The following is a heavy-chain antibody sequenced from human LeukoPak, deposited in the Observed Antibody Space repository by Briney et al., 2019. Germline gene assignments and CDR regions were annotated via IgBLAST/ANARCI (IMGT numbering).Heavy chain of an antibody. Sequence: SETLSLTCTVSGGSISSCYWSWIRQPPGKGLEWIGYIYYSGSTNYNPSLKSRVTISVDTSKNQFSLKLSSVTAADTAVYYCARDKGGYNPLGAFDIWGQGTMVTVSS. V-gene: IGHV4-59*01. J-gene: IGHJ3*02. CDR3: ARDKGGYNPLGAFDI. CDR2: IYYSGST. D-gene: IGHD5-24*01. CDR1: GGSISSCY.